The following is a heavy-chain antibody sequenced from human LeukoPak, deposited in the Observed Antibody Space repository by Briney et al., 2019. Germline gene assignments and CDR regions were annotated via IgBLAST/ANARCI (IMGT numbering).Heavy chain of an antibody. Sequence: SETLSLTCAVSGGSISSSNWWSWVRQPPGKGLEWIGEIYHSGSTNYNPSLKSRVTISVDKSKSQFSLKLSSVTAADTAVYYCAGGSGSYYNYFCYWGQGTLVTVSS. CDR2: IYHSGST. CDR1: GGSISSSNW. V-gene: IGHV4-4*02. J-gene: IGHJ4*02. D-gene: IGHD3-10*01. CDR3: AGGSGSYYNYFCY.